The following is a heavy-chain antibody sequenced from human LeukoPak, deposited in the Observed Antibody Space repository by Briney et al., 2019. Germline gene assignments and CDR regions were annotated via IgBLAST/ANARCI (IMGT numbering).Heavy chain of an antibody. CDR2: IRYDGSNK. Sequence: GGSLRLSCAASGFTVSSNYMSWVRQAPGKGLEWVAFIRYDGSNKYYADSVKGRFTISRDNSKNTLYLQMNSLRAEDTAVYYCAKDAVLMVYGSLGGYYMDVWGKGTTVTVSS. CDR1: GFTVSSNY. CDR3: AKDAVLMVYGSLGGYYMDV. J-gene: IGHJ6*03. D-gene: IGHD2-8*01. V-gene: IGHV3-30*02.